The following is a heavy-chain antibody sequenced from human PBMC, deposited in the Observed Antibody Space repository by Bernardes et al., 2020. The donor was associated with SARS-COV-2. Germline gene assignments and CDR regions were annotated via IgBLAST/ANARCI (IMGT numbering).Heavy chain of an antibody. J-gene: IGHJ4*02. D-gene: IGHD3-10*01. CDR2: ISSSTDFI. Sequence: GRSLRLSCAASGFTFNTYSMNWVRQAPGKGLECIASISSSTDFIYYADSVKGRFTVSRDNAKNSLYLQMNSLRAEDTAVYYCATEGTYTSFDYWGQGTLVTVSS. CDR3: ATEGTYTSFDY. V-gene: IGHV3-21*01. CDR1: GFTFNTYS.